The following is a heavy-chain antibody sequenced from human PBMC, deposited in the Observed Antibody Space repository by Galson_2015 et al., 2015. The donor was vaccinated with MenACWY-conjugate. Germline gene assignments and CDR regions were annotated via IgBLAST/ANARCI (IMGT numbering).Heavy chain of an antibody. CDR3: AQVRNYFGSGSYSFDY. V-gene: IGHV4-59*01. CDR1: GGSFTSYQ. D-gene: IGHD3-10*01. CDR2: IYYGGNT. Sequence: LPCSVSGGSFTSYQWSWLRQAPGKGPEWIGHIYYGGNTNYNPSLQSRVTLTVDTSKTQFSLKLTSVTAADTAMHYCAQVRNYFGSGSYSFDYWGQGILVTVSS. J-gene: IGHJ4*02.